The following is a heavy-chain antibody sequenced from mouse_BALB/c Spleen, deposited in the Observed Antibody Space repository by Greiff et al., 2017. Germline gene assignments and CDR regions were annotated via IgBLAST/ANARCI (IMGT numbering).Heavy chain of an antibody. J-gene: IGHJ3*01. CDR3: ARGAVFAY. V-gene: IGHV5-6-5*01. CDR1: GFTFSSYA. CDR2: ISSGGST. Sequence: EVQRVESGGGLVKPGGSLKLSCAASGFTFSSYAMSWVRQTPEKRLEWVASISSGGSTYYPDSVKGRFTISRDNARNILYLQMSSLRSEDTAMYYCARGAVFAYWGQGTLVTVSA.